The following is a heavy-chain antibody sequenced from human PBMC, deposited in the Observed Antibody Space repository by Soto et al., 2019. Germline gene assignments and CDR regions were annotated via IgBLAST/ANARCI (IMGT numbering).Heavy chain of an antibody. V-gene: IGHV1-69*01. Sequence: QVQLVQSGAEVQKPGSSVKVSCKASGGTFSGYAISWVRQAPGQGLEWMGEIIPMFGTSNYAQKFQGRVTITADESTGTAYMELSSLSSEDTAVYYCARGSCSSTSCYKEYYFDLWGQGTLGTVAS. CDR2: IIPMFGTS. CDR1: GGTFSGYA. CDR3: ARGSCSSTSCYKEYYFDL. J-gene: IGHJ4*02. D-gene: IGHD2-2*02.